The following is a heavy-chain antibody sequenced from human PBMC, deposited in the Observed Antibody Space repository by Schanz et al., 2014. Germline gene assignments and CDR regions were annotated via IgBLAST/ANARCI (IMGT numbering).Heavy chain of an antibody. CDR3: ARDASSSDYHLAH. CDR1: GFPFSDYF. D-gene: IGHD3-22*01. J-gene: IGHJ4*02. V-gene: IGHV3-11*01. Sequence: VQLVESGGGLVQPGGSLRLSCTASGFPFSDYFMAWIRQPPGRGLEWVSYIGNGGVTIYYADSVRGRFTISRDNAKNSLYLEMNSLRVEDTAFYYCARDASSSDYHLAHWGQGTLVTVSS. CDR2: IGNGGVTI.